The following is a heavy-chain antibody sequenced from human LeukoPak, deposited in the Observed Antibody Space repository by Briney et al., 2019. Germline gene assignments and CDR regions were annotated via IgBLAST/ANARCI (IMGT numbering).Heavy chain of an antibody. CDR3: AKEALGYSGYDRDPAFDY. CDR1: GFTFDDYA. D-gene: IGHD5-12*01. V-gene: IGHV3-9*01. Sequence: QPGGSLRLSCAASGFTFDDYAMHWVRQAPGKGLEWVSGISWNSGSIGYADSVKGRFTISRDNSKNTLYLQMNSLRAEDTAVYYCAKEALGYSGYDRDPAFDYWGQGTLVTVSS. CDR2: ISWNSGSI. J-gene: IGHJ4*02.